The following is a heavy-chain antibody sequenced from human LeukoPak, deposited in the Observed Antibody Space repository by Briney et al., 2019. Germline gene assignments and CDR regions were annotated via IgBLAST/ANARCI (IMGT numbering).Heavy chain of an antibody. D-gene: IGHD2-2*01. J-gene: IGHJ6*03. Sequence: GGSLRLSCAASGFTFSSYSMNWVRQAPGKGLEWVSSISSSSSYIYYADSVKGRFTISRDNAKNSLYLQMNSLRAEDTAVYYCARAEVPAHYMDVWGKGTTVTVSS. CDR2: ISSSSSYI. V-gene: IGHV3-21*01. CDR1: GFTFSSYS. CDR3: ARAEVPAHYMDV.